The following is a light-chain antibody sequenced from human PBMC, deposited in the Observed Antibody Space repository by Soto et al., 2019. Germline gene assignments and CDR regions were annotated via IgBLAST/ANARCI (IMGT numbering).Light chain of an antibody. CDR3: CSYARSGSYV. Sequence: QSALTQPASVSGSPGQSITISCTGTSNDVGTYHLVAWHQQHPRKPPKLMIYEVSKRPSGVSTRLSGSKSANTASLTISRLQAEDEADYYYCSYARSGSYVFGTGTKVTVL. V-gene: IGLV2-23*02. J-gene: IGLJ1*01. CDR2: EVS. CDR1: SNDVGTYHL.